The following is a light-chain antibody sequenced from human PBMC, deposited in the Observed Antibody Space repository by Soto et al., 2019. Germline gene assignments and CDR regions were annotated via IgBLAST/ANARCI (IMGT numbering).Light chain of an antibody. CDR2: EGS. Sequence: QSVLTQPASVSGSPGQSITISCTGTSSDAGSYNLVSWYQQHPGKAPKLMIYEGSKRPSGVSNRFSGSKSGNTASLTISGLQAEDEADYYCCSYACSSTSYVFGTGTKVTVL. CDR3: CSYACSSTSYV. CDR1: SSDAGSYNL. J-gene: IGLJ1*01. V-gene: IGLV2-23*01.